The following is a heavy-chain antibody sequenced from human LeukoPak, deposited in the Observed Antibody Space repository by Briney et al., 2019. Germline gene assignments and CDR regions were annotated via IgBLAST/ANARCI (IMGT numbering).Heavy chain of an antibody. D-gene: IGHD6-19*01. CDR2: ISDSGGTT. Sequence: GGSLRLSCAASGFTFSSYAMSWVRQAPGKGLEWVSAISDSGGTTYYADSVKGRFTISRDNSKNTLYLQMNSLRAEDTAVYYCAKHSSGWFYFDYWGQGTLVTVSS. CDR3: AKHSSGWFYFDY. CDR1: GFTFSSYA. V-gene: IGHV3-23*01. J-gene: IGHJ4*02.